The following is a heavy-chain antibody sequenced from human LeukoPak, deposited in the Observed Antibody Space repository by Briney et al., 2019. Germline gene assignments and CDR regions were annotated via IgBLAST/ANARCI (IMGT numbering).Heavy chain of an antibody. CDR3: AKEATVTTYPIWFDP. CDR1: GFTFSGYA. Sequence: GGSLRLSCAASGFTFSGYAMTWVRQAPGKGLEWVSAISGSGGSTYYADSVKGRFTISRDNSKNTLYLQMNSLRAEDTAVYYCAKEATVTTYPIWFDPWGQGTLVTVSS. V-gene: IGHV3-23*01. CDR2: ISGSGGST. J-gene: IGHJ5*02. D-gene: IGHD4-17*01.